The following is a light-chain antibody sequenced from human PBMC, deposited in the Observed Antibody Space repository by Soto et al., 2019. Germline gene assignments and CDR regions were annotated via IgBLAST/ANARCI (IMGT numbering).Light chain of an antibody. CDR3: QQYDTYSSWT. V-gene: IGKV1-5*01. J-gene: IGKJ1*01. CDR1: ESISGW. CDR2: DAS. Sequence: DIQMTQSPSTLSASVGDRVTITCRASESISGWLAWYQQKPGKPPKLLIYDASSLERGVPSRFSGSGSETEFPLTISSLQPDDFATYYCQQYDTYSSWTFGRGTKVEVK.